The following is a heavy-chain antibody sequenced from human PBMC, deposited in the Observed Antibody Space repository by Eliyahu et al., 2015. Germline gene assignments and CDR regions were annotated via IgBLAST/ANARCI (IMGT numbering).Heavy chain of an antibody. Sequence: QVTLKESGPVLVKPTETLTLTCTVSGFSLSHAXMGVSWIRQPPGKALEWLAHIFSNDXKSYSTSXKSRLTISKDTSKSQVVLTMTNMDPVDTATYYCARILRGRYCSSTSCKYNWFDPWGQGTLVTVSS. D-gene: IGHD2-2*01. CDR2: IFSNDXK. CDR1: GFSLSHAXMG. CDR3: ARILRGRYCSSTSCKYNWFDP. J-gene: IGHJ5*02. V-gene: IGHV2-26*01.